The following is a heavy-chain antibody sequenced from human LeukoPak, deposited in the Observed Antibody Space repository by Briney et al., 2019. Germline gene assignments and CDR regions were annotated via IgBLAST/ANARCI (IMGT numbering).Heavy chain of an antibody. CDR3: AKSNRAYGGNPGPIDY. CDR2: ISWNSGSI. V-gene: IGHV3-9*01. CDR1: GFTFDDYA. J-gene: IGHJ4*02. D-gene: IGHD4-23*01. Sequence: GRSLRLSCAASGFTFDDYAMHWVRQAPGKGLEWVSGISWNSGSIGYADSVKGRFTISRDNAKNSLYLQMNSLRAEDTALYYCAKSNRAYGGNPGPIDYWGQGTLVTVSS.